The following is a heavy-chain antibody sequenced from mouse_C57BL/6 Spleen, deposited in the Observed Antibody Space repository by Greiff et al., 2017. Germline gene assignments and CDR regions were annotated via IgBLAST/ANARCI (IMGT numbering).Heavy chain of an antibody. CDR1: GYTFTDYE. CDR3: TRKDYYGSSYEGYFDY. CDR2: IDPETGGT. J-gene: IGHJ2*01. Sequence: VQLQESGAELVRPGASVTLSCKASGYTFTDYEMHWVKQTPVHGLEWIGAIDPETGGTAYTQKFKGKAILTADKSSSTAYMELRSLTSEDSAVYYGTRKDYYGSSYEGYFDYWGQGTTLTVSS. V-gene: IGHV1-15*01. D-gene: IGHD1-1*01.